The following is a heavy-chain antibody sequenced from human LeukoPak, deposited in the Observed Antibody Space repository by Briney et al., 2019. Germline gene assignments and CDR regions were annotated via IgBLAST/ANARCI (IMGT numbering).Heavy chain of an antibody. CDR1: GGSISSSGYY. D-gene: IGHD1-26*01. V-gene: IGHV4-39*01. J-gene: IGHJ6*02. CDR3: ARTSNSGSYYYYYGLDV. Sequence: KSSETLSLTCTVSGGSISSSGYYWGWIRQPPGKGLEWIGSIYYSGSTYYNPSLKSRVTISVDTSKNQFSLKLSSVTAADTAVYYCARTSNSGSYYYYYGLDVWGQGTTVTVSS. CDR2: IYYSGST.